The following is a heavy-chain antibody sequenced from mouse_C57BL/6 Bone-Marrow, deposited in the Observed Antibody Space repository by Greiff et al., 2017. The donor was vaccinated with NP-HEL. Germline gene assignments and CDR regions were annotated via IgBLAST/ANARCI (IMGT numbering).Heavy chain of an antibody. CDR3: ARLRVYFDY. CDR2: IDPSDSYT. J-gene: IGHJ2*01. CDR1: GYTFTSYW. Sequence: QVQLQQPGAELVRPGTPVKLSCKASGYTFTSYWMHWVKQRPGQGLEWIGVIDPSDSYTNYNQKFKGKATLTVDTSSSTAYMQLSSLTSEDSAVYYCARLRVYFDYWGQGTTLTVSS. V-gene: IGHV1-59*01.